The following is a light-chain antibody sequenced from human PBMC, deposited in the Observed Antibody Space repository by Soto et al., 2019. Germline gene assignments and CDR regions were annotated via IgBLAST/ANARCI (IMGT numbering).Light chain of an antibody. Sequence: QSALTQPASVSESPGQSITIACTGISTDVENYNFVSWYQQHPGKVPKLMVFEVNNRPSGVSYRFSGSKSGNTASLTISGLQAEDEADYFCSSYSISTAYLFGTGTKVTVL. CDR1: STDVENYNF. J-gene: IGLJ1*01. CDR2: EVN. CDR3: SSYSISTAYL. V-gene: IGLV2-14*02.